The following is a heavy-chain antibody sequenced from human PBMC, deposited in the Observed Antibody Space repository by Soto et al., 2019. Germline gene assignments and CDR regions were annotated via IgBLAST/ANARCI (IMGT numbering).Heavy chain of an antibody. J-gene: IGHJ3*02. Sequence: SETLSLTCTVSGGSISSSSYYWGWIRQPPGKGLEWIGSIYYSGSTYYNPSLKSRVTISVDTSKNQFSLKLSSVTAADKAVYYCARLGPAAMTNAFDIWGQGTMVTVSS. D-gene: IGHD2-2*01. CDR1: GGSISSSSYY. CDR3: ARLGPAAMTNAFDI. CDR2: IYYSGST. V-gene: IGHV4-39*01.